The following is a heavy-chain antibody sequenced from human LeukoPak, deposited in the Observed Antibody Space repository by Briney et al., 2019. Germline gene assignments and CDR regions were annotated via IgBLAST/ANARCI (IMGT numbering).Heavy chain of an antibody. CDR2: INHSGST. V-gene: IGHV4-34*01. J-gene: IGHJ6*03. CDR1: GGSFSGYY. CDR3: ASSYDFWSGYYYYMDV. Sequence: SETLSLTCAVYGGSFSGYYWSWIRQPPGKGLEWIGEINHSGSTNYNPSLKSRVTISVDTSKNQFSLKLSSVTAADTAVYYCASSYDFWSGYYYYMDVWGKGTTVTVSS. D-gene: IGHD3-3*01.